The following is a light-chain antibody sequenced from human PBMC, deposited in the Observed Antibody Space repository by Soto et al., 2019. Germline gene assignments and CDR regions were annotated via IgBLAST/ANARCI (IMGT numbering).Light chain of an antibody. CDR3: QQYHNWHT. V-gene: IGKV3-15*01. CDR1: QSVDIN. CDR2: GAS. J-gene: IGKJ2*01. Sequence: EIVMTQSPATLSVSPGERATHSCRASQSVDINLAWYQRKPGQAPRLLIYGASTRATGLPARFSGSGSGTEFTLTISSLQSEDFAVYYCQQYHNWHTFGQGTKLEVK.